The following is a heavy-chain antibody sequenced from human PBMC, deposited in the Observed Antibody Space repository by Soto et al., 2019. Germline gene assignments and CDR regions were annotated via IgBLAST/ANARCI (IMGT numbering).Heavy chain of an antibody. CDR3: AKVQQWLVETN. D-gene: IGHD6-19*01. Sequence: EVQLLESGGGLVQPGGSLRLPCAASGFTFSSYAMSWVRQAPGKGLEWVSAISGSGGSTYYADSVKGRFTISRDNSKNALYLQMNSLRAEDTAVYYCAKVQQWLVETNWGQGTLVTVSS. CDR1: GFTFSSYA. CDR2: ISGSGGST. J-gene: IGHJ4*02. V-gene: IGHV3-23*01.